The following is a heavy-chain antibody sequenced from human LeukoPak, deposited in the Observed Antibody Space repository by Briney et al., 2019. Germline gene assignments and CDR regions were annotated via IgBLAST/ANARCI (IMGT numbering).Heavy chain of an antibody. V-gene: IGHV3-30*02. CDR1: GFTFSSYG. Sequence: GGSLRPSCAASGFTFSSYGMHWVRQAPGKGLEWVAFIRYDGSNKYYADSVKGRFTISRDNSKNTLYLQMNSLRAEDTAVYYCAKDLNRYQLLYYFDYWGQGTLSPSPQ. CDR2: IRYDGSNK. D-gene: IGHD2-2*01. CDR3: AKDLNRYQLLYYFDY. J-gene: IGHJ4*02.